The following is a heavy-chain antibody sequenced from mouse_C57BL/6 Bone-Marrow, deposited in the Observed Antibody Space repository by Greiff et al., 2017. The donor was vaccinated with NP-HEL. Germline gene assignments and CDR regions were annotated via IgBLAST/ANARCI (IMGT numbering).Heavy chain of an antibody. CDR2: IYPRSGNT. J-gene: IGHJ4*01. V-gene: IGHV1-81*01. CDR3: AREENYYGSSYRYYYAMDY. CDR1: GYTFTSYG. Sequence: VKLVESGAELARPGASVKLSCKASGYTFTSYGISWVKQRTGQGLEWIGEIYPRSGNTYYNEKFKGKATLTADKSSSTAYMELRSLTSEDSAVYFCAREENYYGSSYRYYYAMDYWGQGTSVTVSS. D-gene: IGHD1-1*01.